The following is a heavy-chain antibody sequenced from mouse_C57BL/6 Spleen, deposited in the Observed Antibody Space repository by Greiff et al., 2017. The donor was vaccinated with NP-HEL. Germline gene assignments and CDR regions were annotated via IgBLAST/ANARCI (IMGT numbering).Heavy chain of an antibody. CDR3: VRDLYDGYYAGYFDY. Sequence: VQLQQSGGGLVQPKGSLKLSCAASGFTFNTYAMHWVRQAPGKGLEWVARIRSKSSNYATYYADSVKDRFTISRDDSQSMLYLQMNNLKTEDTAMYYCVRDLYDGYYAGYFDYWGQGTTLTVSS. V-gene: IGHV10-3*01. CDR2: IRSKSSNYAT. CDR1: GFTFNTYA. D-gene: IGHD2-3*01. J-gene: IGHJ2*01.